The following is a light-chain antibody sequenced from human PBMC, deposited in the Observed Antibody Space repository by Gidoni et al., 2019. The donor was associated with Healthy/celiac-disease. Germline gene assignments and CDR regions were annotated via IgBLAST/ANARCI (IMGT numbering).Light chain of an antibody. V-gene: IGKV3-11*01. CDR1: QSVSSY. CDR2: DAS. Sequence: DIVLTQSPATLSLSPGERATLSCRASQSVSSYLAWYQQKPGQAPRLLIYDASHRATGIPARFSGSGSGTDFTLTISSLEPEDFAVDYCQQRSNWPPITFGQGTRLEIK. CDR3: QQRSNWPPIT. J-gene: IGKJ5*01.